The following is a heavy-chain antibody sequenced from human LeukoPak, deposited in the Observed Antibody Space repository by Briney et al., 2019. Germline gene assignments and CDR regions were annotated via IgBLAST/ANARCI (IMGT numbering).Heavy chain of an antibody. V-gene: IGHV3-30*02. CDR3: AKGLTMVRGVDYYMDV. J-gene: IGHJ6*03. D-gene: IGHD3-10*01. CDR2: IRYDGSNK. Sequence: PGGSLRLSCAASGFTFSSYGMHWVRQAPGKGLEWVAFIRYDGSNKHYADSVKGRFTISRDNSKNTLYLQMNSLRAEDTAVYYCAKGLTMVRGVDYYMDVWGKGTTVTISS. CDR1: GFTFSSYG.